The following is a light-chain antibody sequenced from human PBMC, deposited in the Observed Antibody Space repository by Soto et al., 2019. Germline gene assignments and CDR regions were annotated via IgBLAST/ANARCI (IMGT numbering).Light chain of an antibody. J-gene: IGKJ5*01. Sequence: ESVLTQSPATLSLSPGERSTLSCMAIQSVSSYLAWYQQKPGQAPRLLIYDASNRATGIPARYSGSGSGTDFTLTISSLEPEDFEVYYCQQRSNWPPGFGQGTRLEIK. CDR1: QSVSSY. CDR2: DAS. CDR3: QQRSNWPPG. V-gene: IGKV3-11*01.